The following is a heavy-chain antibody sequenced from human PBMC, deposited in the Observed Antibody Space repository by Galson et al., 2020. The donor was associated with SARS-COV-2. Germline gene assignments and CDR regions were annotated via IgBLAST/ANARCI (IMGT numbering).Heavy chain of an antibody. V-gene: IGHV3-66*04. J-gene: IGHJ4*02. CDR1: GFTVSNNY. CDR3: ARQRDATTIFDY. CDR2: LYSGGTT. D-gene: IGHD4-17*01. Sequence: TGGSLRLSCTPSGFTVSNNYMSWVSQAPGKGLEWVSALYSGGTTYYAHSVRGRFTISSDNSKNTVYLQMNSLRAEDTAVYYCARQRDATTIFDYWGQGTLVTVYS.